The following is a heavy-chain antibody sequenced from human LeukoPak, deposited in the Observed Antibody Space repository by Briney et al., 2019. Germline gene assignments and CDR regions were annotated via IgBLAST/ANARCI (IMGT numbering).Heavy chain of an antibody. CDR3: ARVMTTVTTRVIFDY. CDR2: ISAYNGNT. J-gene: IGHJ4*02. V-gene: IGHV1-18*04. Sequence: ASVKVSCKASGYTFNGYYMHWVRQAPGQGLEWMGWISAYNGNTNYAQKLQGRVTMTTDTSTSTAYMELRSLRSDDTAVYYCARVMTTVTTRVIFDYWGQGTLVTVSS. CDR1: GYTFNGYY. D-gene: IGHD4-17*01.